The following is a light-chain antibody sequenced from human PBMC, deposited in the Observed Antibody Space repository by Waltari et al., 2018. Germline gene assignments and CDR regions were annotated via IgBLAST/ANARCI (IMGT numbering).Light chain of an antibody. Sequence: DIQITQSPSTLSASVADRVTITCRASQSISSWLAWYQQKPGKAPKLLIYKASSLESGVPSRFSGSGSGTEFTLTISSLQPDDFATYYCQQYNSYSVYTFGQGTKLEI. V-gene: IGKV1-5*03. CDR2: KAS. CDR1: QSISSW. J-gene: IGKJ2*01. CDR3: QQYNSYSVYT.